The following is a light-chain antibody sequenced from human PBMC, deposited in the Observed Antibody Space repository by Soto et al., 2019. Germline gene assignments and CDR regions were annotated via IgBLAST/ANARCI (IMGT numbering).Light chain of an antibody. CDR3: SSYTSSSTLV. Sequence: QSVLTQPASVSGSPGQSLTISCTGTSSDVGGYNYVSWYQQHPGKAPKLMIYEASNRTSGVSNRFSGSKSGNTASLTISGLQAEDEADYSCSSYTSSSTLVFGGGTKLTVL. J-gene: IGLJ2*01. CDR1: SSDVGGYNY. V-gene: IGLV2-14*01. CDR2: EAS.